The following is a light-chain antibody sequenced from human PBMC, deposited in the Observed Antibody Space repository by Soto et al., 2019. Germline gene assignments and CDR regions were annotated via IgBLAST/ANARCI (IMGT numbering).Light chain of an antibody. CDR1: SSDVGAYDY. Sequence: QSVLTQPPSASGSPGQSVTISCTGTSSDVGAYDYVSWYQQHPGKAPKLMIYEINKRPSGVPDRLSGSKSGNTASLTVSGLQAEDEADYYCSSFAGSNNFPDVFGTGTKVTVL. CDR3: SSFAGSNNFPDV. J-gene: IGLJ1*01. V-gene: IGLV2-8*01. CDR2: EIN.